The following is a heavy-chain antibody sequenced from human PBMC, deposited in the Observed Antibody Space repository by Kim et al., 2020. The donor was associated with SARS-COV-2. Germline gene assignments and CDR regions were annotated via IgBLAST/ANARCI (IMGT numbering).Heavy chain of an antibody. J-gene: IGHJ4*02. D-gene: IGHD2-2*01. CDR2: ISGSGGST. Sequence: GGSLRLSCAASGFTFSSYAMSWVRQAPGKGLEWVSAISGSGGSTYYADSVKGRFTISRDNSKNTLYLQMNSLRAEDTAVYYCAKDEGYCSSTSCYFDYWGQGTLVTVSS. CDR3: AKDEGYCSSTSCYFDY. V-gene: IGHV3-23*01. CDR1: GFTFSSYA.